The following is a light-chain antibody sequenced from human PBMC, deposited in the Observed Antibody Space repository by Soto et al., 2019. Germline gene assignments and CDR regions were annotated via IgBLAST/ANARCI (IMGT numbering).Light chain of an antibody. V-gene: IGKV1-5*03. CDR3: PQYNTYSGT. CDR1: QSISTW. CDR2: KAS. J-gene: IGKJ1*01. Sequence: DIQMTQSPSTLSASVGDRVTITCRASQSISTWLAWYQQKPGKAPNLLIFKASTLDSGVPSRFSGSGSGTEFTLTISSLQPEDVATYYCPQYNTYSGTFGQGTKVDIK.